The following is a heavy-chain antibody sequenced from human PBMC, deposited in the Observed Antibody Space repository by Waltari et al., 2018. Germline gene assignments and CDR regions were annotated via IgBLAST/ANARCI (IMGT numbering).Heavy chain of an antibody. V-gene: IGHV3-48*03. CDR1: GFTFSSYE. J-gene: IGHJ6*02. CDR2: ISSSVSTI. D-gene: IGHD3-10*01. Sequence: EVQLVESGGGLVQPGGSLRLSCAASGFTFSSYEMNWVRQAPGKGLEWVSYISSSVSTIYYADSVKGRFTISRDNAKNSLYLQMNSLRAEDTAVYYCARVSGELLYYYYGMDVWGQGTTVTVSS. CDR3: ARVSGELLYYYYGMDV.